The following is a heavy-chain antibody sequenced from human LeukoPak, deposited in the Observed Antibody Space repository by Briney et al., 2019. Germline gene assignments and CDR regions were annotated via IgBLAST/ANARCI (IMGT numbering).Heavy chain of an antibody. CDR1: GFTFNIYA. D-gene: IGHD3-10*01. CDR3: VKSYHKFGE. V-gene: IGHV3-23*01. CDR2: TGKSGDT. J-gene: IGHJ4*02. Sequence: GGSLRLSCVASGFTFNIYAMSWVRQAPGKGLEWVSGTGKSGDTYYADSVKGRFTVSRDNSKNTLCLQMNSLRAEDTAVYYCVKSYHKFGEWGQGTLVTVSS.